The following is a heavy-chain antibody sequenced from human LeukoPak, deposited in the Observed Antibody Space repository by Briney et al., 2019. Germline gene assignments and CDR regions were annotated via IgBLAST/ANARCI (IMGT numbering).Heavy chain of an antibody. CDR1: GYTFTSYY. Sequence: GASVKVSCKASGYTFTSYYLHWVRQAPGQGLEWMGIIDPSAGSTTYAQKFQGRVTMTRDTSTSTVYMDLSSLRSEDAAVYYCARGAYYNYGAFGIWGQGTMVTVSS. J-gene: IGHJ3*02. CDR2: IDPSAGST. D-gene: IGHD5-24*01. CDR3: ARGAYYNYGAFGI. V-gene: IGHV1-46*01.